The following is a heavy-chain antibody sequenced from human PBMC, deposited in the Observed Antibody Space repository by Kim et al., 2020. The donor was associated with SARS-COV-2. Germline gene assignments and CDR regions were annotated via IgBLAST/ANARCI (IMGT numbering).Heavy chain of an antibody. CDR2: IYHSGST. D-gene: IGHD2-2*01. V-gene: IGHV4-38-2*02. CDR3: ARATSEVVVPAAPLFDP. CDR1: GYSISSGYY. Sequence: SETLSLTCSVSGYSISSGYYWGWIRQPPGKGLEWIGSIYHSGSTYYNPSLKSRVTISVDTSKNQFSLKLSSVTAADTAVYYCARATSEVVVPAAPLFDPWGQGTLVTVSS. J-gene: IGHJ5*02.